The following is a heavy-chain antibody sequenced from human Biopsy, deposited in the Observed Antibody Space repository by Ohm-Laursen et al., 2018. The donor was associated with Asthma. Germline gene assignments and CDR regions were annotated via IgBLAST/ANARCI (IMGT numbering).Heavy chain of an antibody. CDR2: INSVFGTT. J-gene: IGHJ4*02. CDR3: ARKAGSCISRTCYSLDF. D-gene: IGHD2-2*01. V-gene: IGHV1-69*13. Sequence: SVKASCKSLGGTFNTYVIGWVRQAPGQGLEWIGGINSVFGTTTYPQKFQGRVTITADDSTSTVYMELSSLRSEDTAVYYCARKAGSCISRTCYSLDFWGQGTLVTVSS. CDR1: GGTFNTYV.